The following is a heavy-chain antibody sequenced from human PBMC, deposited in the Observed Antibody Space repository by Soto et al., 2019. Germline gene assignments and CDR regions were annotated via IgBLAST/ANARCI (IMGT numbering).Heavy chain of an antibody. CDR3: AKDRDWNYGPFDY. J-gene: IGHJ4*02. D-gene: IGHD1-7*01. CDR2: ISYDGSNK. CDR1: GFTFSSYG. Sequence: GGSLRLSCAASGFTFSSYGMHWVRQAPGKGLEWVAVISYDGSNKYYADSVKGRFTISRDNSKNTLYLQMNSLRAEDTAVYYCAKDRDWNYGPFDYWGQGTLVTVSS. V-gene: IGHV3-30*18.